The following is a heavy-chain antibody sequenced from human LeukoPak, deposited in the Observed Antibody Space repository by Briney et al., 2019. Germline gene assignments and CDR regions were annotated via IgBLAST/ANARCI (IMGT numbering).Heavy chain of an antibody. CDR2: ISYDGSNK. CDR3: ARLGGGGYSSN. Sequence: GRSLRLSCAASGFTFSSYGMHWVRQAPGKGLEWVAVISYDGSNKYYADSVKGRFTISRDNSKNTLYLQMNSLRAEDTAVYYCARLGGGGYSSNWGQGTLVTVSS. J-gene: IGHJ4*02. D-gene: IGHD3-16*01. V-gene: IGHV3-30*03. CDR1: GFTFSSYG.